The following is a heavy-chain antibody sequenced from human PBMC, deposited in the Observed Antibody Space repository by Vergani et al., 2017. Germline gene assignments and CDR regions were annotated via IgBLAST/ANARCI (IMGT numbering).Heavy chain of an antibody. CDR1: GFTFSSYG. CDR3: ALWGENYYYGMDV. D-gene: IGHD3-10*01. J-gene: IGHJ6*02. Sequence: QVQLVESGGGVVQPGRSLRLSCAASGFTFSSYGMHWVRQAPGKGLEWVALISYDGSNKYYADSVKGRFTISRDNSKNTLYLQMNSLRAEDTAVYYCALWGENYYYGMDVWGQGTTVTVSS. CDR2: ISYDGSNK. V-gene: IGHV3-30*03.